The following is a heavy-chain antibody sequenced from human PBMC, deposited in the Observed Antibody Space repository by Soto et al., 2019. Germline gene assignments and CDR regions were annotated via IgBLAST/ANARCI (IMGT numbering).Heavy chain of an antibody. CDR2: ISGNGDTT. CDR1: GFIFINYA. Sequence: GGSLRLSCSASGFIFINYAVHWVRQTPGKGLEYVSTISGNGDTTYYADSVKGRCIISRDNSKNTLYLQMSSLRIEDTAVYYCVKPPAYYYDSVAYYSAWGQEAWSRSPQ. CDR3: VKPPAYYYDSVAYYSA. D-gene: IGHD3-22*01. V-gene: IGHV3-64D*06. J-gene: IGHJ5*01.